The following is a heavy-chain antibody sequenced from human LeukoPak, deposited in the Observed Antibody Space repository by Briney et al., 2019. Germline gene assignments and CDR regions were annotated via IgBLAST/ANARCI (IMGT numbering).Heavy chain of an antibody. D-gene: IGHD1-26*01. Sequence: ASVKVSCKASGYTFTGYYIHWVRQAPGQGLEWMGWINPNSGGTNYAQKFQGRVTMTRETSISTVHMELSRLRSDDTAVYFCAREKMVGAPKLLDYWGQGTLVTVSS. J-gene: IGHJ4*02. CDR2: INPNSGGT. CDR1: GYTFTGYY. V-gene: IGHV1-2*02. CDR3: AREKMVGAPKLLDY.